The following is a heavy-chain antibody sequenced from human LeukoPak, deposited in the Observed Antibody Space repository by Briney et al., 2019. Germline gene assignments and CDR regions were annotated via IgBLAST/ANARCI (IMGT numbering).Heavy chain of an antibody. J-gene: IGHJ6*02. Sequence: ASVKVSCKASGYTFTSYGISWGRQAPGQGLEWMGWISAYNGNTNYAQKLQGRVTMTTDTSTSTAYMELRSLRSDDTAVYYCARDSPTSSPYYYDSRPYYYGMDVWGQGTTVTVSS. CDR1: GYTFTSYG. D-gene: IGHD3-22*01. V-gene: IGHV1-18*01. CDR2: ISAYNGNT. CDR3: ARDSPTSSPYYYDSRPYYYGMDV.